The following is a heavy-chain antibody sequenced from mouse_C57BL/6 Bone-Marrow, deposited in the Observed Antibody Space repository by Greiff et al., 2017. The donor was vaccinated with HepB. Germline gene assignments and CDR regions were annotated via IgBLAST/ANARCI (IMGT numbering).Heavy chain of an antibody. J-gene: IGHJ4*01. CDR3: ARLGFISMDY. Sequence: VQRVESGAELARPGASVKLSCKASGYTFTSYGISWVKQRTGQGLEWIGEIYPRSGNTYYNEKFKGKATLTADKASSTAYMELRSLTSEDSAVYFCARLGFISMDYWGQGTSVTVSS. CDR2: IYPRSGNT. CDR1: GYTFTSYG. D-gene: IGHD1-1*01. V-gene: IGHV1-81*01.